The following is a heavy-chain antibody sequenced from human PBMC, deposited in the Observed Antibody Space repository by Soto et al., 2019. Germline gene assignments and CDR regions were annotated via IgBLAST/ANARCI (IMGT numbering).Heavy chain of an antibody. Sequence: PSETLSLTCTVSGGSISSYYWSWIRQPPGKGLEWIGYIYYSGSTNYNPSLKSRVTISVDTSKNQFSLKLSSVTAADTAVYYCARLGYCSSTSCTDAFDIWGQGTMVTVSS. V-gene: IGHV4-59*08. J-gene: IGHJ3*02. CDR3: ARLGYCSSTSCTDAFDI. CDR2: IYYSGST. D-gene: IGHD2-2*01. CDR1: GGSISSYY.